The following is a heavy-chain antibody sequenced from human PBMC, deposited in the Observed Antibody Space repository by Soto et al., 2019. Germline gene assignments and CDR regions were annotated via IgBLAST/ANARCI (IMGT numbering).Heavy chain of an antibody. V-gene: IGHV1-2*02. J-gene: IGHJ4*02. CDR1: GYTFSDYY. CDR3: ARRSSGWSDY. CDR2: INPNSGGT. Sequence: QVQLVQSGAEVKKPGASVKVSCKGSGYTFSDYYMHWVRQAPGQGLEWMGWINPNSGGTNYAQKFQGRVTMTRDTSISTAYMELSSLTSDDTAMFYCARRSSGWSDYWGQGTLVTVSS. D-gene: IGHD6-19*01.